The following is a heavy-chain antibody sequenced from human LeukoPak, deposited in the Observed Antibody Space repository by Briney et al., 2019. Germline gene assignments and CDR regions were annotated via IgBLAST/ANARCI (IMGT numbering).Heavy chain of an antibody. V-gene: IGHV4-59*01. Sequence: SETLSLTCTVSGGSISNDYWSWIRQPPGKGLEWIGFTYYSGSPKYAPSLKSRVTISLDTSKNQFSLKLSSVTAADTAVYYCARLIVGATTDWYFDLWGRGTLVTVSS. CDR1: GGSISNDY. D-gene: IGHD1-26*01. CDR3: ARLIVGATTDWYFDL. CDR2: TYYSGSP. J-gene: IGHJ2*01.